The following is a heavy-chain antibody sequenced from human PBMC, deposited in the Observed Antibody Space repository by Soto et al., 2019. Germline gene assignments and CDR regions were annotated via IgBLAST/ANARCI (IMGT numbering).Heavy chain of an antibody. CDR2: TYYRTKWYY. J-gene: IGHJ4*02. D-gene: IGHD3-10*01. V-gene: IGHV6-1*01. Sequence: PSQTLSLTCGISGDSVSSKSAAWSWIRQSPSRGLEWLGRTYYRTKWYYDYAVSVKSRITINADTSKNQFSLQLNSVTPEDTAVYYCAGHSSGYQLSSWGQGTLVTVYS. CDR3: AGHSSGYQLSS. CDR1: GDSVSSKSAA.